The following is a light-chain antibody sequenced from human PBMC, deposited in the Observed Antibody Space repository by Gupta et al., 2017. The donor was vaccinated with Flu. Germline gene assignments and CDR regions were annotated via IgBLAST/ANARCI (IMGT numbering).Light chain of an antibody. CDR3: QQYESYPIT. V-gene: IGKV1D-16*01. J-gene: IGKJ5*01. Sequence: DIQLTQSSSSLAASVGDRVTITCRASQNIRRWLAWYQHKSGKAPKSLIFGASNLLSGVPSRFRGRGSGTDFTLIISSLQPEDFATYYCQQYESYPITFGPGTRLEI. CDR1: QNIRRW. CDR2: GAS.